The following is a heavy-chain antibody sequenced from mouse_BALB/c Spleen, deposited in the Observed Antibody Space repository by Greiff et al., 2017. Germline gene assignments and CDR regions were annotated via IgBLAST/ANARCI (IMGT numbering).Heavy chain of an antibody. CDR1: GFNIKDYY. CDR3: NANYYAMDY. CDR2: IDPENGDT. J-gene: IGHJ4*01. V-gene: IGHV14-4*02. Sequence: VQLQQSGAELVRSGASVKLSCTASGFNIKDYYMHWVKQRPEQGLEWIGWIDPENGDTVYAPKFQGKATMTADTSSNTAYLQLSSLTSEDTAVYYCNANYYAMDYWGQGTSVTVSS.